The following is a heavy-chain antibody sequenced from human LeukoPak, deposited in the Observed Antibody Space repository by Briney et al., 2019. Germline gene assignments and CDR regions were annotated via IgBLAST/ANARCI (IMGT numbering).Heavy chain of an antibody. V-gene: IGHV4-59*08. D-gene: IGHD3-10*01. CDR3: ARHSGIGLDS. CDR1: GGSIRSYY. CDR2: ISDSGSA. J-gene: IGHJ4*02. Sequence: PSETLSLTRTVSGGSIRSYYWSWIRQPPGKGLEWIGYISDSGSANYNPSFESRVTISVDTSKNQFSLKLNSVTAADTAIYYCARHSGIGLDSWGQGTLVAVSS.